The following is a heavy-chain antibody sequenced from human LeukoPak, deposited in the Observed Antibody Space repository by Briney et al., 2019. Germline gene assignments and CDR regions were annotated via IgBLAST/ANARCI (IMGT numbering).Heavy chain of an antibody. D-gene: IGHD2-2*01. CDR2: ISGSGGST. CDR1: GFTFSSYA. CDR3: AKSDTYCSSTSCYRLGVDV. J-gene: IGHJ6*02. Sequence: GGSLRLSCAASGFTFSSYAMSWVRQAPGKGLEWVSAISGSGGSTYYADSVKGRFTISRDNSKNTLYLQMNSLRAEDTAVYYCAKSDTYCSSTSCYRLGVDVWGQGTTVTVSS. V-gene: IGHV3-23*01.